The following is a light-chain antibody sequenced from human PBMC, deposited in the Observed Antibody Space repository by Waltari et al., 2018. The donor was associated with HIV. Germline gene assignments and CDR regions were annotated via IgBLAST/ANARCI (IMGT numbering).Light chain of an antibody. J-gene: IGLJ3*02. CDR3: TAYAGRTNWV. V-gene: IGLV2-8*01. CDR1: ISDVVGYNY. CDR2: EAT. Sequence: QSALTQPPSASGSPGQSVTISCSGTISDVVGYNYVSWYQQYPGKAPKLMIYEATKWAAGVPDRFRGFQCDYTASLTVSGLHAEHEADSYCTAYAGRTNWVFGCGTKLTVL.